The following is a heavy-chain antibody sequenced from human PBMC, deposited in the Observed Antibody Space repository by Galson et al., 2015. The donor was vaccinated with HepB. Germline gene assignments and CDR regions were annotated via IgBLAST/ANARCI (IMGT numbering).Heavy chain of an antibody. D-gene: IGHD3-16*01. V-gene: IGHV4-59*08. Sequence: ETLSLTCTVSGASINGYYWTWVRQSPGKGLEWIGYIYYTGSTKYNPSLESRVTISIDTPKNQFSLMVTSVTAADTAVYYCARLQSQHDVWSFGPRPAYYYMDVWGEGTTVTVSS. CDR1: GASINGYY. CDR2: IYYTGST. CDR3: ARLQSQHDVWSFGPRPAYYYMDV. J-gene: IGHJ6*03.